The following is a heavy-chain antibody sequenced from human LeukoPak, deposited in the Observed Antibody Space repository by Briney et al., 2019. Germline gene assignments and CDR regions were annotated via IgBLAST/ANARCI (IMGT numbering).Heavy chain of an antibody. CDR2: ISSSSSNI. CDR1: GFIFTSCA. Sequence: GGSLRLSCTASGFIFTSCAMNWVRQAPGKGLEWVSYISSSSSNIHYADSVKGRFTISRDNAKNSLYLQMNSLTAEDTAVYYCVRDRSLGSQFYYYIDVWGKGTTVTVSS. CDR3: VRDRSLGSQFYYYIDV. D-gene: IGHD3-10*01. V-gene: IGHV3-48*01. J-gene: IGHJ6*03.